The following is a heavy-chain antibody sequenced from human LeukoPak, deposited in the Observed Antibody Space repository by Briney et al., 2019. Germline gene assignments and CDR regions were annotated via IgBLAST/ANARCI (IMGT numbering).Heavy chain of an antibody. J-gene: IGHJ5*02. CDR3: PRVREVPAASNWFDP. CDR2: IYTSGSS. V-gene: IGHV4-4*07. Sequence: SETLSLTCTVSGGSISSYYWSWIRQPAGEGLEWIGRIYTSGSSNYNPALKSRVTMSVDTSKNQFSLKLSSVTASDTAVYYCPRVREVPAASNWFDPWGQGTLVTVSS. CDR1: GGSISSYY. D-gene: IGHD2-2*01.